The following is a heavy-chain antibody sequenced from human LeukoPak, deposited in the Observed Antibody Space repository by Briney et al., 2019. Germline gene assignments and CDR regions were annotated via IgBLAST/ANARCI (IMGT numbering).Heavy chain of an antibody. CDR2: IIPIFGTA. V-gene: IGHV1-69*13. D-gene: IGHD6-13*01. Sequence: VASVKVSCKVSGYTLTELSMHWVRQAPGQGLEWMGGIIPIFGTANYAQKFQGRVTITADESTSTAYMELSSLRSEDTAVYYCAHPRYSSSWYGMDVWGQGTTVTVSS. J-gene: IGHJ6*02. CDR3: AHPRYSSSWYGMDV. CDR1: GYTLTELS.